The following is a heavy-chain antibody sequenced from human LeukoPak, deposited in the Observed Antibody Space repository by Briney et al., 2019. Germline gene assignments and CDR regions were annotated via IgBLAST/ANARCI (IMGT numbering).Heavy chain of an antibody. CDR1: GFTFSSYA. CDR2: ISGSGGST. Sequence: PGGSLRLSCAASGFTFSSYAMSWVRQAPGKGLEWVSAISGSGGSTYYADSVKGRFTISRDNSKNTLYLQMNSLRAEDTAVYYCAKVYYDSSGYYHLVGFDYWGQGTLVTVSS. V-gene: IGHV3-23*01. D-gene: IGHD3-22*01. CDR3: AKVYYDSSGYYHLVGFDY. J-gene: IGHJ4*02.